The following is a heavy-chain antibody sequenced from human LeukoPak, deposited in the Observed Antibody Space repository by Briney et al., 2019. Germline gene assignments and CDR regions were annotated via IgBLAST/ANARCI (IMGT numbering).Heavy chain of an antibody. Sequence: GASVKVSCKASGYTFTTYGISWVRQAPGQGLEWMGWISGYNGNTNYAQKHQGRVTMTTDTSTSTAYMELRSLRSDDTAVYYCARVGYYYDSSGYYIPKYYFDYWGQGTLVTVSS. CDR3: ARVGYYYDSSGYYIPKYYFDY. CDR2: ISGYNGNT. CDR1: GYTFTTYG. J-gene: IGHJ4*02. V-gene: IGHV1-18*01. D-gene: IGHD3-22*01.